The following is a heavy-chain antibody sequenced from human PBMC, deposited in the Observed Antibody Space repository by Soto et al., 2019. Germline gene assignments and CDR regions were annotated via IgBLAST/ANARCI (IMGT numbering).Heavy chain of an antibody. V-gene: IGHV3-48*02. CDR1: GFTFSSYS. J-gene: IGHJ6*02. Sequence: GGSLRLSCAASGFTFSSYSMNWVRQAPGKGLEWVSYISSSSSTIYYADSVKGRFTISRGNAKNSLYLQMNSLRDEDTAVYYCARDLPAGGPKNGMDVWGQGTTVTVSS. D-gene: IGHD3-16*01. CDR2: ISSSSSTI. CDR3: ARDLPAGGPKNGMDV.